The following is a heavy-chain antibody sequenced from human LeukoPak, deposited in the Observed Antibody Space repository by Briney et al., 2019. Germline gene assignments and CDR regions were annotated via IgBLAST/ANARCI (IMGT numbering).Heavy chain of an antibody. J-gene: IGHJ4*02. D-gene: IGHD6-13*01. V-gene: IGHV4-59*01. Sequence: SETLSLTCTVSGGSISRYYWSWIRQPPGKGLEWIGYIYYSGSTNYNPSLKSRVTISVDTSKNQFSLKLSSVTAADTAVYYCARGEGSSWYIYFDYWGQGTLVTVSS. CDR2: IYYSGST. CDR1: GGSISRYY. CDR3: ARGEGSSWYIYFDY.